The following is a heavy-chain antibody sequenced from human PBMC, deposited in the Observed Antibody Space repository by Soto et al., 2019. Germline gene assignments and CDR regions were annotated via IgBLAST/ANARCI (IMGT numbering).Heavy chain of an antibody. CDR2: IYHSGSI. CDR3: ARGQGNTGLNFFDP. V-gene: IGHV4-38-2*01. CDR1: GYSISSGYY. D-gene: IGHD1-1*01. J-gene: IGHJ5*02. Sequence: SETLSLTCAFSGYSISSGYYWGWIRQPPGKGLEWIGSIYHSGSIYYNPYLTSRVSISVDTSKHHFSLKLSYVTAADTAVYYCARGQGNTGLNFFDPLGQGTLVNVSS.